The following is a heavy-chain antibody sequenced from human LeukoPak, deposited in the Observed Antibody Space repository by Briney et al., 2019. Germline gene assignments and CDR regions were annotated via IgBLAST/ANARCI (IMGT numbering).Heavy chain of an antibody. D-gene: IGHD3-22*01. V-gene: IGHV4-38-2*02. Sequence: PSETLSLTCTVSGYSISSGYYWGWIRQPPGKGLEWIGYIYYSGSTNYNPSLKSRVTISVDTSKNQFSLKLSSVTAADTAVYYCARSPIDSSGYVDYWGQGTLVTVSS. CDR2: IYYSGST. CDR1: GYSISSGYY. CDR3: ARSPIDSSGYVDY. J-gene: IGHJ4*02.